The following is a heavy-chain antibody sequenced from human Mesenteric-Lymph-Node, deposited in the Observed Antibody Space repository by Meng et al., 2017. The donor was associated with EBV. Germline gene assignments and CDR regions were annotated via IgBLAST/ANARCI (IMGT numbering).Heavy chain of an antibody. CDR2: IYWDDDK. Sequence: QITLKESGPTLVKPTQTLTLTCTFSGFSLSTSGVGVGWIRQPPGKALEWLSLIYWDDDKLYSTSLKSRLTITKDTSKNQVVLTMTKMDPVDTATYFCAHTYCSGGSCYTPFDYWGQGPLVTVSS. CDR1: GFSLSTSGVG. J-gene: IGHJ4*02. CDR3: AHTYCSGGSCYTPFDY. D-gene: IGHD2-15*01. V-gene: IGHV2-5*02.